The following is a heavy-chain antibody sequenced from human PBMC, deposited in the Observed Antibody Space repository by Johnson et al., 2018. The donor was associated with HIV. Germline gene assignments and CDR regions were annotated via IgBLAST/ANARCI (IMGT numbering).Heavy chain of an antibody. CDR2: IKEDGSEK. V-gene: IGHV3-7*01. J-gene: IGHJ3*02. Sequence: MQLVESGGGVVRPGGSLRLSCAASRFSFNKYWMTWVRQAPGNALEWVASIKEDGSEKYYVDSVKGRFTISRDNSKNTLYLQMNSLRAEDTAVYYCVKLPVAPSYGAFDIWGQGTMVTVSS. CDR1: RFSFNKYW. CDR3: VKLPVAPSYGAFDI. D-gene: IGHD6-19*01.